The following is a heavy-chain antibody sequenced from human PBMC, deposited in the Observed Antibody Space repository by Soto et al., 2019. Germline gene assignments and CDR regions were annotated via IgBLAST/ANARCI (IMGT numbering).Heavy chain of an antibody. D-gene: IGHD3-16*01. J-gene: IGHJ5*02. CDR2: IYYSGNT. CDR1: GGSISSDVYY. Sequence: SETLSLTCTFSGGSISSDVYYWGWIRQPPGKGLEWIGSIYYSGNTYYNPSLKSRVTISVDTSKNQFSLNLSSVTAADTAVYYCARHLWSQPTSRFDPWGQGTLVTVSS. V-gene: IGHV4-39*01. CDR3: ARHLWSQPTSRFDP.